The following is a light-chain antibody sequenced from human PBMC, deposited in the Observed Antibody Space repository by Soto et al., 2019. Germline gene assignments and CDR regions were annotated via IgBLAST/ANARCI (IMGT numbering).Light chain of an antibody. V-gene: IGLV1-44*01. CDR1: SSNIGSNT. CDR3: AAWDDSLDVYV. J-gene: IGLJ1*01. CDR2: SNN. Sequence: QSVLTQPPSASGTPGQRVTISCSGSSSNIGSNTVNWYQHLRGTAPKLLIYSNNQRPSGVPDRLSGSKSGTSASLAISGLQSEDEADYYCAAWDDSLDVYVFGTGTKLTVL.